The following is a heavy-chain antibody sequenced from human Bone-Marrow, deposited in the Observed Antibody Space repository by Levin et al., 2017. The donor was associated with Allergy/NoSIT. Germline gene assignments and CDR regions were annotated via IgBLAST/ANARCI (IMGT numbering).Heavy chain of an antibody. V-gene: IGHV4-61*02. CDR1: GASINSGPYY. D-gene: IGHD3-10*01. Sequence: PSQTLSLTCTVSGASINSGPYYWSWIRQPAGKGLEWLGRVFTGGSTTYNSSLESRLTMSVDTSKNQFSLKLGSVTAADAAVYFCARARSFPAGGLDYWGQGILVTVSS. CDR3: ARARSFPAGGLDY. J-gene: IGHJ4*02. CDR2: VFTGGST.